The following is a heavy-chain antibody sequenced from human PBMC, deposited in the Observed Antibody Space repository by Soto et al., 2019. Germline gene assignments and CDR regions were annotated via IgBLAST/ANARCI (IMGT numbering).Heavy chain of an antibody. V-gene: IGHV5-51*01. D-gene: IGHD3-10*01. CDR2: IYPGDSDT. Sequence: PGESLKISCKGSGYSFTSYWIGWVRQMPGKGLEWMGIIYPGDSDTRYSPSFQGQVTISADKSISTAYLQWSSLKASDTAVYYCARAAKITMVRGVPTHPFDYWGQGTLVTVSS. CDR3: ARAAKITMVRGVPTHPFDY. CDR1: GYSFTSYW. J-gene: IGHJ4*02.